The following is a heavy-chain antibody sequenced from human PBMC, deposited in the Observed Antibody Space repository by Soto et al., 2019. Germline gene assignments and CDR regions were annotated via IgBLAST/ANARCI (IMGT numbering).Heavy chain of an antibody. CDR2: ISDSGTNT. J-gene: IGHJ4*02. Sequence: EVQLSESGGGFIQSGGSLRLSCAASGFSISNYAMSWVRQAPGRGLEWISSISDSGTNTFYADSVRGRFVISRDKSKNTVYLLMNNLRVEDTALYYCAKDGIRKDDYWGQGTLVTVSS. CDR1: GFSISNYA. V-gene: IGHV3-23*01. CDR3: AKDGIRKDDY.